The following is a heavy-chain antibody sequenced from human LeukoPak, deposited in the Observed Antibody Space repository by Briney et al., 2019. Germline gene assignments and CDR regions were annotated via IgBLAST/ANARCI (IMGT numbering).Heavy chain of an antibody. CDR3: AKLKRVGIAPFDD. D-gene: IGHD3-10*01. V-gene: IGHV3-23*01. CDR1: GFTFSGHW. Sequence: PGGSLRLSCAASGFTFSGHWMSWVRQAPGKGLHWVSTISGSGNKTYDADSVKGRFTISRDNSKNTLYLQMTGLRAEDTAVYYCAKLKRVGIAPFDDWGQGTLVTVSS. CDR2: ISGSGNKT. J-gene: IGHJ4*02.